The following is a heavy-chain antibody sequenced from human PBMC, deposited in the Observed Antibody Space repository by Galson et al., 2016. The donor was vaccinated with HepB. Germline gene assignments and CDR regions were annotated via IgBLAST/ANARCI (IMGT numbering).Heavy chain of an antibody. V-gene: IGHV3-13*01. Sequence: SLRLSCAASGFTFRNYDMHWVRQATGKGLEWVSGVDPDGQTYYPGSVKGRFTISRENANNSLFLHMNSLRVGDTAVYYCVREGFNWYFDLWGRGTLVTVSS. J-gene: IGHJ2*01. D-gene: IGHD2-15*01. CDR2: VDPDGQT. CDR1: GFTFRNYD. CDR3: VREGFNWYFDL.